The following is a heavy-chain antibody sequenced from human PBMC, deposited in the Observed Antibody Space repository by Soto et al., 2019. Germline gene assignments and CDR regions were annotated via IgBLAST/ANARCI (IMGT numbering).Heavy chain of an antibody. J-gene: IGHJ5*02. D-gene: IGHD6-13*01. CDR1: GYSFAGYW. V-gene: IGHV5-10-1*01. CDR2: IDPSDSQT. Sequence: GESLKISCXGSGYSFAGYWITWVRQKPGKGLEWMGRIDPSDSQTYYSPSFRGHVTISATKSITTVFLQWSSLKASDTAMYFCARIESIARNWFDPWGQGTLVTVSS. CDR3: ARIESIARNWFDP.